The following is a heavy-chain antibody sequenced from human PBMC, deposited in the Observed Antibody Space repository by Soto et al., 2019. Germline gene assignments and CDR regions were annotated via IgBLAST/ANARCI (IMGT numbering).Heavy chain of an antibody. V-gene: IGHV1-69*01. CDR2: IIPIFGTA. Sequence: QVQLVQSGAEVKKPGSSVKVSCKASGGTFSSYSINWVRQAPGQGLEWMGEIIPIFGTANYAQKFQGRVTLTGDESTSTAYMDLSSLGSGDPAVFYGAGDGGRHSGGIDYWGQGTLVTVAS. CDR1: GGTFSSYS. D-gene: IGHD1-26*01. J-gene: IGHJ4*02. CDR3: AGDGGRHSGGIDY.